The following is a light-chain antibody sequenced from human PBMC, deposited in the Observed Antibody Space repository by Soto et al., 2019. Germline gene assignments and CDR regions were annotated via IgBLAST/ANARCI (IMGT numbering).Light chain of an antibody. J-gene: IGLJ1*01. V-gene: IGLV2-14*01. CDR2: EVS. CDR3: TSDISSRPYV. Sequence: QSVLTQPASLSGSPGQSITITCTGTSRDIVDYNYVSWYQQQSGKAPKLMIHEVSNRPSGVSNRFSGSKSGFSVFLRTSGFPAVDYADHYCTSDISSRPYVFATRTMVTVL. CDR1: SRDIVDYNY.